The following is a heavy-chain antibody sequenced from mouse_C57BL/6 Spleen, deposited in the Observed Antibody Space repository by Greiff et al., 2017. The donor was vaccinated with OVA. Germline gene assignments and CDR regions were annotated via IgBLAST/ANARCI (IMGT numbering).Heavy chain of an antibody. Sequence: DVMLVESGGGLVKPGGSLKLSCAASGFTFSSYAMSWVRQTPEKRLEWVATISDGGSYTYYPDNVKGRFTISRDNAKNNLYLQMSHLKSEDTAMYYCARDRAYGSTDYYAMDYWGQGTSVTVSA. CDR1: GFTFSSYA. D-gene: IGHD1-1*01. V-gene: IGHV5-4*01. J-gene: IGHJ4*01. CDR3: ARDRAYGSTDYYAMDY. CDR2: ISDGGSYT.